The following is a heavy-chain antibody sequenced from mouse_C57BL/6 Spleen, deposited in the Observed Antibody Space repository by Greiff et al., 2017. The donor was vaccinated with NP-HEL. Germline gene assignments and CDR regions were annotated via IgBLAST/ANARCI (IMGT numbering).Heavy chain of an antibody. CDR3: ARGDSSYVNYLDY. D-gene: IGHD1-1*01. Sequence: EVQLQQSGPELVKPGASVKIPCKASGYTFTDYNMDWVKQSHGKSLEWIGDINPNNGGTIYNQKFKGKATLTVDQSSSTAYMELRSLTSEDTAVYYCARGDSSYVNYLDYWGQGTTLTVSS. V-gene: IGHV1-18*01. CDR1: GYTFTDYN. J-gene: IGHJ2*01. CDR2: INPNNGGT.